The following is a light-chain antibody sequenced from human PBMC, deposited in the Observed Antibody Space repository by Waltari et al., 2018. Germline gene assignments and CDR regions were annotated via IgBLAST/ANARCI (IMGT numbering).Light chain of an antibody. Sequence: EIVMTQSPATLSVSPGERATLSCRASQCVSSNLAWYQQKPSKAPRLLIYGASTRATWIPARSSGSRAGTEVTLTISSLQSEDFAVYYCQQYNNWPTGMYTFGQGTKLEIK. V-gene: IGKV3-15*01. CDR1: QCVSSN. CDR3: QQYNNWPTGMYT. CDR2: GAS. J-gene: IGKJ2*01.